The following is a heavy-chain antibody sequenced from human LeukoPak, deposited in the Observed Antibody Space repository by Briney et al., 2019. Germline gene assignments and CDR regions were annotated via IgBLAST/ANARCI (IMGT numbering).Heavy chain of an antibody. Sequence: ASVKDSCKASGYTFTSYYMHWVRQAPGQGLEWMGIINPSGGSTSYAQKFQGRVTMTRDTSTSTVYMELSSLRSEDTAVYYCARVPDYYDSSGYPDYWGQGTLVTVSS. J-gene: IGHJ4*02. D-gene: IGHD3-22*01. CDR3: ARVPDYYDSSGYPDY. CDR2: INPSGGST. V-gene: IGHV1-46*01. CDR1: GYTFTSYY.